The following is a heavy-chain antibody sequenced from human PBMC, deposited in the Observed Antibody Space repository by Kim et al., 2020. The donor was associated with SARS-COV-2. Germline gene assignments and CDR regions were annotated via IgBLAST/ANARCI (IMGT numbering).Heavy chain of an antibody. CDR1: GFTVSSNY. J-gene: IGHJ6*02. V-gene: IGHV3-53*01. CDR3: AREAASYYDILTGHTNGMDV. D-gene: IGHD3-9*01. CDR2: IYSGGST. Sequence: GGSLRLSCAASGFTVSSNYMSWVRQAPGKGLEWVSVIYSGGSTYYADSVKGRFTISRDNSKNTLYLQMNSLRAEDTAVYYCAREAASYYDILTGHTNGMDVWGQGTTVTVSS.